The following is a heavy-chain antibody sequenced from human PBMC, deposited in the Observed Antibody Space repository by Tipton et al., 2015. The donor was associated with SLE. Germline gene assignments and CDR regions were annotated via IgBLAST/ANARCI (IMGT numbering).Heavy chain of an antibody. V-gene: IGHV4-39*07. CDR3: ARRSPSDYYDSSGYSYFDY. CDR2: IYYSGST. CDR1: GGSISSSSYY. J-gene: IGHJ4*02. D-gene: IGHD3-22*01. Sequence: LRLSCTVSGGSISSSSYYWGWIRQPPGKGLEWLGSIYYSGSTYDNPSLKSRVTISVDTSKNQFSLKLSSVTAADTAVYYCARRSPSDYYDSSGYSYFDYWGQGTLVTVSS.